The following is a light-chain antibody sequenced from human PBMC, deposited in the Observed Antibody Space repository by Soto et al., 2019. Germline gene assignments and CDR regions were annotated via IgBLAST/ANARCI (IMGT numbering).Light chain of an antibody. J-gene: IGLJ1*01. V-gene: IGLV2-14*01. CDR3: SSYTSSSTLYL. CDR2: DVS. CDR1: SSDVGGYNY. Sequence: QSVLTQPASVSGSPGQSLTISCTGTSSDVGGYNYVSWYQQHPGKAPKLMIYDVSNRPSGVSNRFSGSKSGNAASLTISGLQADDEADYYGSSYTSSSTLYLFGSGTKVT.